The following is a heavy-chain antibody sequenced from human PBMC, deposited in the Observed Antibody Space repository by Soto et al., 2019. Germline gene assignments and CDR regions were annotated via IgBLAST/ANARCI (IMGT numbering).Heavy chain of an antibody. Sequence: GGSLRLSCAASGFTFSDYAMAWVRQAPGKGLEWVSGISDSGITTYYPDSVKGRFTISRDNAKNTLYLQMNSLRAEDTAVYYCARDMNYYFDYWGQGTLVTVSS. CDR2: ISDSGITT. V-gene: IGHV3-23*01. D-gene: IGHD3-16*01. CDR3: ARDMNYYFDY. J-gene: IGHJ4*02. CDR1: GFTFSDYA.